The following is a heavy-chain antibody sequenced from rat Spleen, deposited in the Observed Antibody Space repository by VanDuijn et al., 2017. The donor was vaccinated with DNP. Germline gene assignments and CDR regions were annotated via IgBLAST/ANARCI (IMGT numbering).Heavy chain of an antibody. Sequence: EVQLVESGGGLVQPGRSLKVSCVASGFTFSDFAMAWVRQPPKKGLEWVATITYDGGGIHYRDSVQGRFTVSRDNAKSTLYLEMDSLRSEDTATYYCARPDYWGQGVMVTVSS. CDR2: ITYDGGGI. CDR3: ARPDY. CDR1: GFTFSDFA. J-gene: IGHJ2*01. V-gene: IGHV5-17*01.